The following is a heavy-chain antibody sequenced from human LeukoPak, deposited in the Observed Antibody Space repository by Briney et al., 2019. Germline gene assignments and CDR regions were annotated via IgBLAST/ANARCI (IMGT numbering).Heavy chain of an antibody. CDR3: AKVRSSGQKSDAFDI. Sequence: GGSLRLSCAASGFTFSNYWMSWVRQAPGKGLEWVAIIKQDGNEIYYVDSMKGRFTISRDNSKNTLYLQMNSLRAEDTAVYYCAKVRSSGQKSDAFDIWGQGTMVTVSS. CDR1: GFTFSNYW. CDR2: IKQDGNEI. D-gene: IGHD1-26*01. V-gene: IGHV3-7*03. J-gene: IGHJ3*02.